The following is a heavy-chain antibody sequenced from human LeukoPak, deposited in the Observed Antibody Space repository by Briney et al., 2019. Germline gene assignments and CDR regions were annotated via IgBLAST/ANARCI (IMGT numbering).Heavy chain of an antibody. CDR1: GYTFTSYG. V-gene: IGHV1-18*01. Sequence: ASVKVSCKASGYTFTSYGINWVRQAPGQGLEWMGWISTYNGNTNYAQKLQGRVTMTTDTSTSTAYMELRSLRSDDTAVYYCARDRGDTAMVTYYFDYWGQGTLVTVSS. D-gene: IGHD5-18*01. CDR3: ARDRGDTAMVTYYFDY. J-gene: IGHJ4*02. CDR2: ISTYNGNT.